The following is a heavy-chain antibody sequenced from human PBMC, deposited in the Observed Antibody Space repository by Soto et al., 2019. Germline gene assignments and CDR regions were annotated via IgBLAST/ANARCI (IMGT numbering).Heavy chain of an antibody. CDR1: GYSFTSYW. J-gene: IGHJ6*02. Sequence: GESLKISCKGSGYSFTSYWIVWVRQMPGKGLERMGIIYPGDSDTRYSPSFQGQVTISADKSISTAYLQWSSLKASDTAMYYCARRFDFWSGSGSYYYGLDVWGQGTTVTVSS. D-gene: IGHD3-3*01. CDR2: IYPGDSDT. CDR3: ARRFDFWSGSGSYYYGLDV. V-gene: IGHV5-51*01.